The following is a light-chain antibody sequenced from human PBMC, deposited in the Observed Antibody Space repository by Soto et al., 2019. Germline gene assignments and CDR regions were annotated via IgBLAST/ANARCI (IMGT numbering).Light chain of an antibody. V-gene: IGLV1-44*01. J-gene: IGLJ1*01. Sequence: QSVLTQPPSASGTPGQRVIISCYGSSSNMGTNTVHWFQQFPGTAPKLLIYTNDQRPSGVPDRFSGSNSGTSASLAISGLQSEDEADYYCAVWDDILNGHVFGTGTRSPS. CDR1: SSNMGTNT. CDR3: AVWDDILNGHV. CDR2: TND.